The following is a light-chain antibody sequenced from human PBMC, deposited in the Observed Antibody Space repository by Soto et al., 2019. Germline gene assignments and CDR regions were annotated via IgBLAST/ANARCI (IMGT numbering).Light chain of an antibody. CDR1: QSVSSNY. V-gene: IGKV3-20*01. Sequence: IGLKKSPATLSLSPGERATLSCRASQSVSSNYLAWYQHKPGQAPRLLIYDASTRATGIPDRFSDSGSGTDFTLTISRLEPEDFAVYYCQQYGNLVWTFGQGAKVDIK. J-gene: IGKJ1*01. CDR2: DAS. CDR3: QQYGNLVWT.